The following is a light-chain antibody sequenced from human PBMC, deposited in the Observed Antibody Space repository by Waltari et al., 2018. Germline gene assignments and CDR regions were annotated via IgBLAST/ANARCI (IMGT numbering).Light chain of an antibody. J-gene: IGLJ3*02. Sequence: QSVLTQPPSASGTPGQRVTISSSGSTSNIGNNPVNWYQQLPGTAPKVLIYNDDQRPWGVPDRFSVSKSGPSASLAISGLQSDDEGDYYCAARDDSLNVWVFGGGTKVTVL. CDR1: TSNIGNNP. CDR2: NDD. V-gene: IGLV1-44*01. CDR3: AARDDSLNVWV.